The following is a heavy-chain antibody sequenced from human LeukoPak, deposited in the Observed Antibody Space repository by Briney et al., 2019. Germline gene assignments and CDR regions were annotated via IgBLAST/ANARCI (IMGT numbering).Heavy chain of an antibody. CDR3: VRFGVNYDMDV. V-gene: IGHV4-59*01. D-gene: IGHD3-16*01. CDR2: IHYSGRA. J-gene: IGHJ6*02. Sequence: SETLSLTCSVSGGSISGYYWTWVRQPPGKGLEWIGQIHYSGRADYNPSLKSRITMPVDTSRNQISLKLSSVTAADTAIYYCVRFGVNYDMDVWGQGTTVTVFS. CDR1: GGSISGYY.